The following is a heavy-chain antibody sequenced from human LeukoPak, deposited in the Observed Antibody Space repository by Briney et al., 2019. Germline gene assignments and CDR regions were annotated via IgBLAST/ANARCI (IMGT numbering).Heavy chain of an antibody. CDR3: AKDRASGWLRFYYYYGMDV. CDR2: ISWNSGSI. CDR1: GFTFNTYG. Sequence: GGSLRLSCAASGFTFNTYGMHWVRQAPGKGLEWVSGISWNSGSIGYADSVKGRFTISRDNAKNSLYLQMNSLRAENTALYYCAKDRASGWLRFYYYYGMDVWGQGTTVTVSS. V-gene: IGHV3-9*01. J-gene: IGHJ6*02. D-gene: IGHD5-12*01.